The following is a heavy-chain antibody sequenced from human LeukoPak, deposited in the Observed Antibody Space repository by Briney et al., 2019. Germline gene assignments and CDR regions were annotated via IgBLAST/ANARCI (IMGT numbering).Heavy chain of an antibody. CDR1: GGTFSSYA. V-gene: IGHV1-69*05. D-gene: IGHD2-2*02. J-gene: IGHJ5*02. CDR3: ARNPYDYCSSTSCYISWFDP. CDR2: IIPIFGTA. Sequence: ASVKVSCKASGGTFSSYAISWVRQAPGQGLEWMGGIIPIFGTANYAQKFQGRVTITTDESTSTAYMELRSLRSDDTAVYYCARNPYDYCSSTSCYISWFDPWGQGTLVTVSS.